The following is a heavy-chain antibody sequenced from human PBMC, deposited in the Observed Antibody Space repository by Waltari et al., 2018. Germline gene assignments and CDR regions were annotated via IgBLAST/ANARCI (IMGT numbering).Heavy chain of an antibody. D-gene: IGHD1-26*01. CDR2: MFYRVTT. CDR3: ARDRSGTSNSFDP. Sequence: QLQLQESGPRLVKPAETLSLTCTVSGASVRSGPYFWAWIRQPPGKGPEWLGSMFYRVTTYHNSSRKSRVTISVDTSKNQVSLQLKSVTAADTAVYFCARDRSGTSNSFDPWGRGTLVTVSS. J-gene: IGHJ5*02. CDR1: GASVRSGPYF. V-gene: IGHV4-39*07.